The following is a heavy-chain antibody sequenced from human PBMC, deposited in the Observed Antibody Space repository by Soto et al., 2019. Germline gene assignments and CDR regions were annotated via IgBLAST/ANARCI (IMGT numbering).Heavy chain of an antibody. J-gene: IGHJ4*02. CDR2: IYWDGDK. CDR3: VQTHKWLKFDY. CDR1: GFSLTTSGVG. Sequence: QITLKESGPTLVKPTQTLTLTCTFSGFSLTTSGVGVGWIRQPPGKALEWLALIYWDGDKRYSPSLKSRLSIMKDTSKTQVVLIMTNMDPVDTAKYYCVQTHKWLKFDYWGQGTLVTVSS. D-gene: IGHD5-12*01. V-gene: IGHV2-5*02.